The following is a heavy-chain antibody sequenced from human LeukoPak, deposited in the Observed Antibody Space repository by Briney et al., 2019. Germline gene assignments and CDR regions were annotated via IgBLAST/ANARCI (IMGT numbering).Heavy chain of an antibody. CDR3: AKDKSSSWYYFDY. V-gene: IGHV3-9*03. J-gene: IGHJ4*02. CDR1: GFTFDDYA. Sequence: PGGSLRLSCAASGFTFDDYAMHWVWQAPGKGLEWVSGISWNSGSIGYADSVKGRFTISRDNAKNSLYLQMNSLRAEDMALYYCAKDKSSSWYYFDYWGQGTLVTVSS. CDR2: ISWNSGSI. D-gene: IGHD6-13*01.